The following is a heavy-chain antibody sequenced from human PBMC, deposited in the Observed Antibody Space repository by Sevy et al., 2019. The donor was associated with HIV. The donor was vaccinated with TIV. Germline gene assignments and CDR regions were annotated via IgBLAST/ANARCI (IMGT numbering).Heavy chain of an antibody. CDR1: GFTFSDHY. J-gene: IGHJ4*02. CDR2: TRNKADGYTT. D-gene: IGHD6-13*01. CDR3: ATHAGIAAAGRVFDY. Sequence: GGSLRLSCVASGFTFSDHYMDGVRQAPGKGLEWVGRTRNKADGYTTEYAASVKGRFTISRDESKNSLYVQMNSLKAEDTAVYYCATHAGIAAAGRVFDYWGQGTLVTVSS. V-gene: IGHV3-72*01.